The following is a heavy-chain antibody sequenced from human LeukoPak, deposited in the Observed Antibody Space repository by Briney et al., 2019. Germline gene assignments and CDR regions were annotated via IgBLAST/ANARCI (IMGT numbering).Heavy chain of an antibody. D-gene: IGHD3-3*01. V-gene: IGHV3-23*01. J-gene: IGHJ6*03. CDR3: AKMEGQRLYDYCMDV. CDR2: MSGSGYYT. Sequence: TGGSLRLSCAASGFPFSNFAMSWVRQAPGKGLEWVSAMSGSGYYTYYVESVKGRFTISRDNSKNTLYLHMNSLRADDTAVYYCAKMEGQRLYDYCMDVWGRGTTVTVSS. CDR1: GFPFSNFA.